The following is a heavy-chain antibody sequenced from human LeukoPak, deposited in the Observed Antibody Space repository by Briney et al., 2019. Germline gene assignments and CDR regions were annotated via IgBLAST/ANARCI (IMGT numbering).Heavy chain of an antibody. D-gene: IGHD3-16*01. J-gene: IGHJ5*02. Sequence: GESLKISCKASGYNFTIYWIGWVRQMPGKGLEWMGIIYPGDSDTRYSPSFQGQVTISADKSISTAYLQWSSLKASDTAMYYCAIFDFLFGEIDNWFDPWGQGTQVTVSS. V-gene: IGHV5-51*01. CDR1: GYNFTIYW. CDR3: AIFDFLFGEIDNWFDP. CDR2: IYPGDSDT.